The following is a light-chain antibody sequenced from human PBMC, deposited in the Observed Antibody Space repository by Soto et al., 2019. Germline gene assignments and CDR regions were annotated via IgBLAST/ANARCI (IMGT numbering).Light chain of an antibody. CDR2: EVS. J-gene: IGLJ6*01. CDR3: SSYTSSSTYV. Sequence: QSVLTQPASVSGAPGQSITISCTGTSSDGGGYNYVSWYQQHPGKAPKLMIYEVSNRRSGVSNRCSGSKSGNTASLTISGLQDEDEDDYYCSSYTSSSTYVFGTGTQLTVL. CDR1: SSDGGGYNY. V-gene: IGLV2-14*01.